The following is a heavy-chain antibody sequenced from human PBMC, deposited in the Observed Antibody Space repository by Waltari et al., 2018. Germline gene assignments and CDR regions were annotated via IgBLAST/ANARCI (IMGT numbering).Heavy chain of an antibody. CDR2: IRSNANRGTG. Sequence: EVQLVESGGGLEQPGRSLRLSCTASGFTFGCYVIGWFRQPPGKGVEWVGVIRSNANRGTGEDAASVVGRFTISRDDSKSIAYLQRNSLKTEDTAVYYCTRDRSKDEGLLIPDTFDVWGQGTMVTVSS. D-gene: IGHD3-3*01. CDR1: GFTFGCYV. V-gene: IGHV3-49*03. J-gene: IGHJ3*01. CDR3: TRDRSKDEGLLIPDTFDV.